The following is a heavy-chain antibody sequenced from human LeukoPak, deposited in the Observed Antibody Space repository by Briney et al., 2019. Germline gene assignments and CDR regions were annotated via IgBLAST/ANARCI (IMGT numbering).Heavy chain of an antibody. CDR1: GFTFSSYS. D-gene: IGHD3-22*01. V-gene: IGHV3-21*01. CDR3: ARETYYYDSSGYLDAFDI. Sequence: KPGGSLRLSCAASGFTFSSYSMNWGRQAPGRGLEWVSSISSSSSYIYYADSVKGRFTISRDNAKNSLYLQMNSLRAEDTAVYYCARETYYYDSSGYLDAFDIWGQGTMVTVSS. J-gene: IGHJ3*02. CDR2: ISSSSSYI.